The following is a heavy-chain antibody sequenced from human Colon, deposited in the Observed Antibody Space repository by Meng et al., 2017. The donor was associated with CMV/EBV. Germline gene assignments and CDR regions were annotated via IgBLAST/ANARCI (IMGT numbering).Heavy chain of an antibody. Sequence: GESLKISCAASGFTFSTYSLNWVRQAPGKGLEWVSCISSSSSYIYYADSVKGRFTISRDNAKNSLYLQMNSLRAEDTAVYYCARDQGYYYGMDFWGQGTTVTVSS. CDR1: GFTFSTYS. CDR2: ISSSSSYI. CDR3: ARDQGYYYGMDF. J-gene: IGHJ6*02. V-gene: IGHV3-21*01.